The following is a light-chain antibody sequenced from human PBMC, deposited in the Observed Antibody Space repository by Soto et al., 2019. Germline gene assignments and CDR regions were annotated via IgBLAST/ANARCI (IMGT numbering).Light chain of an antibody. V-gene: IGKV4-1*01. CDR3: QQYGSSPTWT. CDR1: QSVLYSSNNKNY. CDR2: GAS. Sequence: DIVMTQSPDSLAVSLGERATINCKSSQSVLYSSNNKNYIAWYQQKPGQAPRLLIYGASTRASGIPDRFSGSGSGTDFTLTISRLEPEDSAVYYCQQYGSSPTWTFGQGTKVEIK. J-gene: IGKJ1*01.